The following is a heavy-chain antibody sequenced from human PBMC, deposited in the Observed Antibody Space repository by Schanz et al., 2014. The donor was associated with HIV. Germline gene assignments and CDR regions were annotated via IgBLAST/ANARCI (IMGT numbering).Heavy chain of an antibody. Sequence: EVQLVESGGGLFQPGGSLRLSCEASGFTFSRYPMNWVRQAPGKGLEWVSSISSSDTLVYYADSVKGRFSISRDNANNSLSLQMKSLRAEDTAVYYCARAKQDIELMVYATLYGMDVWGQGTTVTVSS. D-gene: IGHD2-8*01. CDR1: GFTFSRYP. V-gene: IGHV3-21*06. CDR2: ISSSDTLV. J-gene: IGHJ6*02. CDR3: ARAKQDIELMVYATLYGMDV.